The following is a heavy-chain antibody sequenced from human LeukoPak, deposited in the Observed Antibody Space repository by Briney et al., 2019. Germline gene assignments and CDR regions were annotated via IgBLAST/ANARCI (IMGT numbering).Heavy chain of an antibody. CDR1: GFTFSDYY. CDR2: INHSGST. CDR3: ARGNTIVVVTAYDY. J-gene: IGHJ4*02. V-gene: IGHV4-34*01. D-gene: IGHD2-21*02. Sequence: GSLRLSCAASGFTFSDYYMSWIRQPPGKGLEWIGEINHSGSTNYNPSLKSRVTISVDTSKNQFSLKLSSVTAADTAVYYCARGNTIVVVTAYDYWGQGTLVTVSS.